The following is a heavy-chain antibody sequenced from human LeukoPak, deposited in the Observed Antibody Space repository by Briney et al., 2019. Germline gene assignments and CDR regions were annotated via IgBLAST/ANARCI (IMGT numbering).Heavy chain of an antibody. CDR1: GFTFSRYV. D-gene: IGHD6-19*01. J-gene: IGHJ4*02. Sequence: PGGSLRLSCVASGFTFSRYVMSWVRQAPGGGRERVSALRVSGGSAYYADSVKGRCTTSRDTSPKTLYMQKNSLRAEDTAVYYCAKGKWLVSGPFDYWGQGTLVTVSS. V-gene: IGHV3-23*01. CDR3: AKGKWLVSGPFDY. CDR2: LRVSGGSA.